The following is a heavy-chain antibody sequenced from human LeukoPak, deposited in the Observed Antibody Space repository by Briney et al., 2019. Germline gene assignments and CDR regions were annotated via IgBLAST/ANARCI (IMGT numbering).Heavy chain of an antibody. CDR2: ISSSSSTT. CDR3: ARGRGYNYGVYFDY. J-gene: IGHJ4*02. Sequence: GGSLRLSCAASGFTLSYYSMNWVRQAPGKGLEWFSYISSSSSTTYYADSVKGRFTISRDNAKNSLYLQMNSLRAEDTAVYYCARGRGYNYGVYFDYWGQGTLVTVSS. D-gene: IGHD5-18*01. CDR1: GFTLSYYS. V-gene: IGHV3-48*01.